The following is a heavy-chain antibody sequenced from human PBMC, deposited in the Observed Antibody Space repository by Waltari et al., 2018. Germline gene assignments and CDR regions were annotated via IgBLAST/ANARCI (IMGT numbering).Heavy chain of an antibody. D-gene: IGHD6-19*01. CDR2: IYYSGNT. CDR1: GGSISSHY. CDR3: ATFSGGFFPDY. Sequence: QVQLQESGPGLVKPSETLSLTCSVSGGSISSHYCSWIRQSPGKGLEWIGYIYYSGNTNYNPSLKGRVTISVDTSKNQVSLNLSSVTAADTAVYYCATFSGGFFPDYWGQGTLVTVAS. J-gene: IGHJ4*02. V-gene: IGHV4-59*11.